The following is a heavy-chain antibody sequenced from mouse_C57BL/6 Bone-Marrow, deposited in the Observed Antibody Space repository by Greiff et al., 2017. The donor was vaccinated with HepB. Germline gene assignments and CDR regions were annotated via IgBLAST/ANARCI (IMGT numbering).Heavy chain of an antibody. Sequence: DVMLVESGGGLVKPGGSLKLSCAASGFTFSSYAMSWVRQTPEKRLEWVATISDGGSYTYYPDNVKGRFTISRDNAKNNLYLQMSHLKSEDTAMYYCAREDGYPHYYAMDYWGQGTSVTVSS. D-gene: IGHD2-3*01. CDR1: GFTFSSYA. V-gene: IGHV5-4*01. CDR3: AREDGYPHYYAMDY. J-gene: IGHJ4*01. CDR2: ISDGGSYT.